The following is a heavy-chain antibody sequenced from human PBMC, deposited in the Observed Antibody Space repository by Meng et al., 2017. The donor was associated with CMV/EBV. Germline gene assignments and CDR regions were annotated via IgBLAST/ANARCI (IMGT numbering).Heavy chain of an antibody. V-gene: IGHV1-69*12. Sequence: QAQRVQFAAEVKKPGSSVKVSCKTSGGTFSTFAISWVRQAPGEGLEWMGGIIPVFETANYAERFQDRVTITADDSTTTAYMELSSLRADDTALYFCARGGDSWYSDYWGQGTLVTVSS. CDR1: GGTFSTFA. CDR2: IIPVFETA. CDR3: ARGGDSWYSDY. D-gene: IGHD1-26*01. J-gene: IGHJ4*02.